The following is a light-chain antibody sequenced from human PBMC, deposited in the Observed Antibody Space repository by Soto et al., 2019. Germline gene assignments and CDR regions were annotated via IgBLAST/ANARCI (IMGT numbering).Light chain of an antibody. CDR2: VAS. V-gene: IGKV1-39*01. CDR1: QSINSY. J-gene: IGKJ4*01. CDR3: QQSYNTPLT. Sequence: DIQMTQSPSSLSASVGDRVTITCRTSQSINSYLNWYQQKPGIAPKLLIYVASSLQGGVPSRFSGSGSGTDFTLTISSLQPEDFATYYCQQSYNTPLTFGGGTKV.